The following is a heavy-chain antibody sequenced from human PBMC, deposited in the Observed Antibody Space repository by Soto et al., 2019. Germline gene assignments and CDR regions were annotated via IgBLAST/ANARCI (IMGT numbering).Heavy chain of an antibody. J-gene: IGHJ4*02. D-gene: IGHD6-13*01. CDR3: ARGGKQLDFDY. V-gene: IGHV3-13*01. Sequence: EVQLVESGGGLVQPGGSLRLSCAASGFTFSSYDMHWVRQATGKGLEWVSAIGTAGDTYYPGSVKGRFTISRENAKNSLYLQMTSPRAGDTAGYYGARGGKQLDFDYWGQGTLVTGYS. CDR2: IGTAGDT. CDR1: GFTFSSYD.